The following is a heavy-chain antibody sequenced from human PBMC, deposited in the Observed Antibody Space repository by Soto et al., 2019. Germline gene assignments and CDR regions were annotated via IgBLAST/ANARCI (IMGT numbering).Heavy chain of an antibody. V-gene: IGHV1-24*01. Sequence: AASVKVSCKVSGYTLTELSMHWVRQAPGKGLEWMGGFDPEDGETIYAQKFQGRVTMTEDTSTDTAYMELSSLRSEDTAVYYCATASGDYKAFDIWGQGTMVTVSS. CDR2: FDPEDGET. CDR3: ATASGDYKAFDI. J-gene: IGHJ3*02. D-gene: IGHD4-17*01. CDR1: GYTLTELS.